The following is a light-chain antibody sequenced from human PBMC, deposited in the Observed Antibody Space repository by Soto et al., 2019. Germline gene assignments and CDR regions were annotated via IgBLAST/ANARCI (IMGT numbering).Light chain of an antibody. Sequence: EIVMTQSPGTLSVSPGERATLSCRASQSVSSNIAWYQQKPGQTPRLLISGASTRATGIPARFSGSGSGSEFTLIIISLQSEDFAVYYCHQYNNWPWTLGQGTNVEIK. J-gene: IGKJ1*01. CDR1: QSVSSN. CDR2: GAS. V-gene: IGKV3-15*01. CDR3: HQYNNWPWT.